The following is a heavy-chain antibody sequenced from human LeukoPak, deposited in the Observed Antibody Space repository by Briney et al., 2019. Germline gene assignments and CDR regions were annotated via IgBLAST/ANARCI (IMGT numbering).Heavy chain of an antibody. CDR2: INHSGST. Sequence: SETLSLTCAVYGGSFSGYYWSWIRQPPGKGLEWIGEINHSGSTNYNPSLESRVTISVDTSKNQFSLKLSSVTAADTAVYYCARDGDVDTAMVFDYWGQGTLVTVSS. CDR1: GGSFSGYY. D-gene: IGHD5-18*01. V-gene: IGHV4-34*01. CDR3: ARDGDVDTAMVFDY. J-gene: IGHJ4*02.